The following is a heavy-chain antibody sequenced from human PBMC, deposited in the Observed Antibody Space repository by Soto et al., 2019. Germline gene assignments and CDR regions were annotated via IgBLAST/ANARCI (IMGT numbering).Heavy chain of an antibody. V-gene: IGHV1-8*01. Sequence: LRQAPGQGLEWMGWMKPSTGNSGSAQDFQGRITMTRDTATSTAYMELSSLKFEDTAVYYCARGGPAAGFDLWGQGSLVTVSS. J-gene: IGHJ5*02. D-gene: IGHD6-13*01. CDR3: ARGGPAAGFDL. CDR2: MKPSTGNS.